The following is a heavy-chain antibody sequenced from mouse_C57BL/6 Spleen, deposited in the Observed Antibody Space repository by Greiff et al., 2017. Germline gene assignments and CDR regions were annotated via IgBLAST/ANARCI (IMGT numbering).Heavy chain of an antibody. J-gene: IGHJ1*03. CDR1: GYTFTSYW. CDR3: ADGSSYDWYFDV. D-gene: IGHD1-1*01. V-gene: IGHV1-64*01. Sequence: LQPGAELVKPGASVKLSCKASGYTFTSYWMHWVKQRPGQGLEWIGMIHPHSGSTNYNETFMSKATLTVDQSSSTAYMPLSSLTSDDSAVYYCADGSSYDWYFDVWGTGTTVTVSS. CDR2: IHPHSGST.